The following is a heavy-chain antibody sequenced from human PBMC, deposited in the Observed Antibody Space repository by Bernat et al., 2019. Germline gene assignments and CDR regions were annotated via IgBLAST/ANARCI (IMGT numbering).Heavy chain of an antibody. CDR2: IKEDGSDK. J-gene: IGHJ4*02. Sequence: EVQLVESGGGLVQPGGSLRLSCSASGFTFRGYWMTRVRQAPGKGLECVANIKEDGSDKYYVDSVKGRFTISRDNAQNSLYLQLNSLRVEDTAVYYCARRRGSASLDYWGQGTLITVSS. CDR3: ARRRGSASLDY. V-gene: IGHV3-7*03. CDR1: GFTFRGYW. D-gene: IGHD6-19*01.